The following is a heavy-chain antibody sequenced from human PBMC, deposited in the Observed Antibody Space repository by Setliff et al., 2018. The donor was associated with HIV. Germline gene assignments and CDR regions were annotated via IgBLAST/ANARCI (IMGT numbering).Heavy chain of an antibody. CDR3: ARGGRRSYYYYFHMDV. CDR2: FDPQDGET. Sequence: ASVKVSCKVSGYTLTEVSMHWVRQAPKKGLEWMGYFDPQDGETVHAQKFQGRVTLTEDTSTDTAYMELSGLRSEDTAVYYCARGGRRSYYYYFHMDVWGKGTTVTVSS. J-gene: IGHJ6*03. D-gene: IGHD3-16*01. V-gene: IGHV1-24*01. CDR1: GYTLTEVS.